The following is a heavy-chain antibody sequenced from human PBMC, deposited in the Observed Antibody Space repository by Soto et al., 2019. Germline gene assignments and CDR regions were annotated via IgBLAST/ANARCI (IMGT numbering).Heavy chain of an antibody. Sequence: SETLSLTCAVYGGSFSGYYWIWIRQPPGKGLEWIGEINHSGSTNYNPSLKSRVTISVDTSKNQFSLKLSSVTAADTAVYYCARGGRLAAAGRDYWGQGTLVTVSS. D-gene: IGHD6-13*01. CDR2: INHSGST. CDR1: GGSFSGYY. V-gene: IGHV4-34*01. CDR3: ARGGRLAAAGRDY. J-gene: IGHJ4*02.